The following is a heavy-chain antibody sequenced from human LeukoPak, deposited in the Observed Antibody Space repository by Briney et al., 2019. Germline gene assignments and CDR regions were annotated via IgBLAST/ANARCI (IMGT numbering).Heavy chain of an antibody. J-gene: IGHJ4*02. CDR2: IHDSGNT. CDR3: ARGVTYYYDSSGYLY. CDR1: GGSMNSYY. Sequence: SETLSLTCTVSGGSMNSYYWGWIRQPPGRGLEWIGYIHDSGNTNYHPSLKSRVTFSIDTSKNQFSLKLSSVTAADTAVYYCARGVTYYYDSSGYLYWGQGTLVTVSS. V-gene: IGHV4-4*09. D-gene: IGHD3-22*01.